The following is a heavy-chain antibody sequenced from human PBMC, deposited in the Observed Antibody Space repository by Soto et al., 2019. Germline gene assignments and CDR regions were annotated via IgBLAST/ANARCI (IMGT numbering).Heavy chain of an antibody. CDR3: AKDIRSGYCSGGSCSDPLYFDY. V-gene: IGHV3-9*01. J-gene: IGHJ4*02. D-gene: IGHD2-15*01. CDR1: GFTFDDYA. CDR2: ISWNSGSI. Sequence: GGSLRLSCAASGFTFDDYAMHWVRQAPGKGLEWVSGISWNSGSIGYADSVKGRFTISRDNAKNSLYLQMNSLRAEDTALYYCAKDIRSGYCSGGSCSDPLYFDYWGQGTLVTVSS.